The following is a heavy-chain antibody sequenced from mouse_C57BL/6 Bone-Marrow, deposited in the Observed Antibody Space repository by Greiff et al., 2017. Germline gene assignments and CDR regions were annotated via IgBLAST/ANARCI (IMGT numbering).Heavy chain of an antibody. J-gene: IGHJ1*03. CDR1: GYTFTSYW. V-gene: IGHV1-69*01. CDR3: AREGYYGSSYPFYWYFDV. CDR2: IDPSDSYT. D-gene: IGHD1-1*01. Sequence: QVQLQQPGAELVMPGASVKLSCKASGYTFTSYWMHWVKQRPGQGLEWIGEIDPSDSYTNNNQKFKGKSTFTVDKSSSTAYMQLSSLTSEDSAVYYCAREGYYGSSYPFYWYFDVWGTGTTVTVSS.